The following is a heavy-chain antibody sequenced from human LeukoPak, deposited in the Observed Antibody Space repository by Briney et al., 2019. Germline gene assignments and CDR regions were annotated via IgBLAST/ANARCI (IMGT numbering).Heavy chain of an antibody. CDR2: VDPEDGET. V-gene: IGHV1-69-2*01. Sequence: ASVKVSCKASGYTFTNYYMHWVQQAPGKGLEWMGRVDPEDGETIYSEKFQDRVTITADTSTDTAYMELSSLRPEDTAVYYCATEDGGSGWYGGGYWGQGTLVTVSS. CDR3: ATEDGGSGWYGGGY. CDR1: GYTFTNYY. J-gene: IGHJ4*02. D-gene: IGHD6-19*01.